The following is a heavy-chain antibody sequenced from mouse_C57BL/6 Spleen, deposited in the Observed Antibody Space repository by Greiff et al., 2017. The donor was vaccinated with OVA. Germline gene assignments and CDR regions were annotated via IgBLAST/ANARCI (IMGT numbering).Heavy chain of an antibody. CDR3: AREDYSKAWFAY. J-gene: IGHJ3*01. CDR1: GFTFSSYY. Sequence: EVKLVESGGGLVKPGGSLKLSCAASGFTFSSYYMSWVRQTPEKRLEWVANISDGGSYTYYPDNVKGRFTISRDNAKNNLYLQMSHLKSEDTTIYYCAREDYSKAWFAYWGQGTLLTVSA. D-gene: IGHD2-5*01. V-gene: IGHV5-4*01. CDR2: ISDGGSYT.